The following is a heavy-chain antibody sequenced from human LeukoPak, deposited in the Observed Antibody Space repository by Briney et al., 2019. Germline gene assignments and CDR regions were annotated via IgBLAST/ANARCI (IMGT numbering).Heavy chain of an antibody. CDR2: ISGGGGST. Sequence: GGSLRLSCAASGFTFSNYAMSWVRQAPGKGLEWVSAISGGGGSTYYADSVKGRFTISRDDSKNTLYPQVNDLRAEDTAVYYCARDWGYWGQGTLVTVSS. CDR3: ARDWGY. CDR1: GFTFSNYA. J-gene: IGHJ4*02. D-gene: IGHD3-16*01. V-gene: IGHV3-23*01.